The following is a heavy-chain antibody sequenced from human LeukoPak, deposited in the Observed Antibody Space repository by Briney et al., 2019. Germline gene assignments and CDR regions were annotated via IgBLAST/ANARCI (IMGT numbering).Heavy chain of an antibody. CDR3: ARDPEDIVVVPAAIYYGMDV. D-gene: IGHD2-2*01. CDR1: GFTFSSYG. Sequence: GGSLRLSCAASGFTFSSYGMHWVRQAPGKGLEWVAVISYDGSNKYYADSVKGRFTISRDYSKNTLYLQMNSLRAEDTAVYYCARDPEDIVVVPAAIYYGMDVWGQGTTVTVSS. J-gene: IGHJ6*02. V-gene: IGHV3-30*03. CDR2: ISYDGSNK.